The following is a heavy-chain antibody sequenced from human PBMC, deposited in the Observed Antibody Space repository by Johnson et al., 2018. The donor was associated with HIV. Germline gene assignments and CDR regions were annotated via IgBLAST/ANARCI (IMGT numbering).Heavy chain of an antibody. D-gene: IGHD2-2*01. CDR2: ISYDGTNK. CDR3: ARDGESKQLPLGDAFDV. V-gene: IGHV3-30*13. CDR1: GIIFSHYG. J-gene: IGHJ3*01. Sequence: HVQLVESGGGVVQPGRSLRLSCAVSGIIFSHYGMHWVRQAPGKGLEWVALISYDGTNKYYADSVKGRFTISRDNSKYSLFLQMNSLRAEDTAMYYCARDGESKQLPLGDAFDVWGQGTMVTVSS.